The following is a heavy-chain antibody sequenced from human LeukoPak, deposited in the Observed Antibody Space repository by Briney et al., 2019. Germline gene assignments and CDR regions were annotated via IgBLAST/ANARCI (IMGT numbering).Heavy chain of an antibody. J-gene: IGHJ6*03. CDR1: GFTFDDYA. Sequence: GGSLRLSCAASGFTFDDYAMHWVRQAPGKGLEWVSLISWDGGSTYYADSVKGRFTISRDNSKNSLYLQMNSLRAEDTALYHCAKAYYHYYYYMDVWGKGTTVTVSS. V-gene: IGHV3-43D*03. CDR2: ISWDGGST. CDR3: AKAYYHYYYYMDV.